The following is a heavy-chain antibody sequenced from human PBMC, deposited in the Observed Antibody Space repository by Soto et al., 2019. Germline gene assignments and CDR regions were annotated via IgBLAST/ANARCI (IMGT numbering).Heavy chain of an antibody. J-gene: IGHJ4*02. V-gene: IGHV1-69*01. CDR2: IIPIFGTA. CDR1: GGTFSSYA. CDR3: ARVGLGYCSSTSCYPVFDY. D-gene: IGHD2-2*01. Sequence: QVQLVQSGAEVKKPGSSVKVSCKASGGTFSSYAISWVRQAPGQGLEWMGGIIPIFGTANYAQKFLGRVTITADESTSTAYMELSSLRSEDTAVYYCARVGLGYCSSTSCYPVFDYWGQGTLVTVSS.